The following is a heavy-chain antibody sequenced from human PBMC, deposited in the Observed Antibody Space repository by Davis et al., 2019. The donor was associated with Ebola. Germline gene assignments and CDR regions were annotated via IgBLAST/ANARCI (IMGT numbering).Heavy chain of an antibody. CDR3: VKERDSSGYQANFDY. CDR2: ISFDGILK. J-gene: IGHJ4*02. Sequence: PGGSLRLSCAASGFTFSSYGMQWVRQAPAKGLQWVAVISFDGILKYYDDSVRGRFTISRDNSKNTLYLQMNSLRAEDTDVYYCVKERDSSGYQANFDYWGQGALVTVSS. CDR1: GFTFSSYG. D-gene: IGHD3-22*01. V-gene: IGHV3-30*18.